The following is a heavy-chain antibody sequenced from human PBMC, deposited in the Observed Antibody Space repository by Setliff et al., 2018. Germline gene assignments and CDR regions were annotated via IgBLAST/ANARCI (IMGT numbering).Heavy chain of an antibody. V-gene: IGHV1-2*06. J-gene: IGHJ4*02. CDR3: ARHWIKRNRDFWSGYFGY. CDR2: INPNSGGT. CDR1: GYTFTGYY. Sequence: GASVKVSCKASGYTFTGYYMHWVRQAPGQGLEWMGRINPNSGGTNYAQKFQGRVTMTRDTSISTAYMELSRLRSDDTAVYYCARHWIKRNRDFWSGYFGYWGQGTLVTVSS. D-gene: IGHD3-3*01.